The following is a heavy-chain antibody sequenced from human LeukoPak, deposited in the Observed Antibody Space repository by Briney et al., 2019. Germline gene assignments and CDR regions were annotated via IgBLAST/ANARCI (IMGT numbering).Heavy chain of an antibody. D-gene: IGHD3-22*01. CDR3: AREGARGPFYDSSGYVIDY. J-gene: IGHJ4*02. CDR2: TYYRSKWYN. V-gene: IGHV6-1*01. CDR1: GDSVSSNSAA. Sequence: SQTLSLTCAISGDSVSSNSAAWNWIRQSPSRGLEWLGRTYYRSKWYNDYAVSVKSRITNNPDTSKNQFSLQLNSVTPEDTAVYYCAREGARGPFYDSSGYVIDYWGQGTLVTVSS.